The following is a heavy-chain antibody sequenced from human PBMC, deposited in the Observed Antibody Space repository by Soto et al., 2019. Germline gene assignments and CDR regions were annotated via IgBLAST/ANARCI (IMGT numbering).Heavy chain of an antibody. CDR3: ARSYSTSLNWFDP. J-gene: IGHJ5*02. CDR2: IYSDDST. Sequence: EVQLVESGGGLIQPGGSLRISCAASGFTLSANYMSWVRQAPGKGLEWVSVIYSDDSTYYADSVKDRFTISRDNYKNKLFLQMNSLRAEDKAVYYCARSYSTSLNWFDPWGQGTLVYVSS. CDR1: GFTLSANY. D-gene: IGHD2-2*01. V-gene: IGHV3-53*01.